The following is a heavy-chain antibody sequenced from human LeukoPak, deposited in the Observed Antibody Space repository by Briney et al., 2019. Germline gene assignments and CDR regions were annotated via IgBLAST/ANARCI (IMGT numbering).Heavy chain of an antibody. CDR1: GSTFRTYA. D-gene: IGHD3-9*01. V-gene: IGHV3-23*01. Sequence: GGSLRLSCVASGSTFRTYAMSWVRQAPGKGLEWVSGISSGGSTYYADSVKGRFTISRDSSKNTLYLQMNSLRAEDTAVYYCAKGPGLNWFDPWGQGTLVTVSS. CDR2: ISSGGST. J-gene: IGHJ5*02. CDR3: AKGPGLNWFDP.